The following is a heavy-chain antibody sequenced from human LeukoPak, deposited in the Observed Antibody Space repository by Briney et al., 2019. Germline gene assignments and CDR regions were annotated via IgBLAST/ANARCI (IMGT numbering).Heavy chain of an antibody. Sequence: PGGSLRLSCAASGFTFSSYEMNWVRQAPGKGLEWVSYISSSGSTIYYADSVKGRFTISRDNAKNSLYLQMNSLRAEDTAVYYCARDGGYSSGSTYYYDSSGYSTKYYYYGMGVWGQGTTVTVSS. CDR3: ARDGGYSSGSTYYYDSSGYSTKYYYYGMGV. CDR1: GFTFSSYE. CDR2: ISSSGSTI. V-gene: IGHV3-48*03. D-gene: IGHD3-22*01. J-gene: IGHJ6*02.